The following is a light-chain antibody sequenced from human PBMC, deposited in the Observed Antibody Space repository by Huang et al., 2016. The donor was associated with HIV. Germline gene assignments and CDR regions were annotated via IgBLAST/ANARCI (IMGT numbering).Light chain of an antibody. CDR3: QQYNNWPRT. Sequence: EIVMTQSPATLSVSPGERATLSCRASQSVSSNLAWYQQKPGQAPRLLIYDASTRANGIPSRFSGSGYGKEFNLTINSLQSEDFAVYYCQQYNNWPRTFGQGTKVEIK. CDR2: DAS. CDR1: QSVSSN. J-gene: IGKJ1*01. V-gene: IGKV3-15*01.